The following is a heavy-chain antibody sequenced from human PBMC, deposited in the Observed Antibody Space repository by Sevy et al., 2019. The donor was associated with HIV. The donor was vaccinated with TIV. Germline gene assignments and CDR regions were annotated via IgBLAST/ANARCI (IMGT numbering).Heavy chain of an antibody. D-gene: IGHD3-10*01. Sequence: GGSLRLSCAASGFTFSGSAMHWVRQASGKGLEWVGRIRSKANSYAKAYAASVKGRFTISRDDSKNTAYLQMNSLKTEDTAVYYCTLTTAADYYGSGSTSVGWYWGQGTLVTVSS. CDR3: TLTTAADYYGSGSTSVGWY. V-gene: IGHV3-73*01. CDR1: GFTFSGSA. CDR2: IRSKANSYAK. J-gene: IGHJ4*02.